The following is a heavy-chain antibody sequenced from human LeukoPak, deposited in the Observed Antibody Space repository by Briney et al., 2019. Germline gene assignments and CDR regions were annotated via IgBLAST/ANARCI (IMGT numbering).Heavy chain of an antibody. V-gene: IGHV5-51*01. CDR1: RYTFTSYW. J-gene: IGHJ4*02. Sequence: GESLKISCKGSRYTFTSYWIGWVRQMPGKGLEWMGIIYPGDSDTRYSPSFQGQVTISADKSTSTAYLQWSSLKASGTAMYYCARLSGSYWDYFDYWGQGTLVTVPS. CDR3: ARLSGSYWDYFDY. D-gene: IGHD1-26*01. CDR2: IYPGDSDT.